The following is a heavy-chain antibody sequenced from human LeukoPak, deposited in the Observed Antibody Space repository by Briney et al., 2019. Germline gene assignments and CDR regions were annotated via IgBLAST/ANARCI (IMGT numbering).Heavy chain of an antibody. V-gene: IGHV3-7*01. CDR2: IKQDGSEK. D-gene: IGHD6-13*01. CDR1: GFTFSRYW. J-gene: IGHJ4*02. Sequence: GGSLRLSCAASGFTFSRYWMSWVRRAPGKGLEWVANIKQDGSEKYYVDSVKGRFTISRDNAKISLYLQMNSLRAEDTAVYYCARSAGSSGWYEGYYFDYWAREPWSPSPQ. CDR3: ARSAGSSGWYEGYYFDY.